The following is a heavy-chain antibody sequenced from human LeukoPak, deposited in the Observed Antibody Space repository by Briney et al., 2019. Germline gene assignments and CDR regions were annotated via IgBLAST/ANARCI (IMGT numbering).Heavy chain of an antibody. CDR1: GFTFSSYA. CDR3: AKDLSGWYLGPLDY. CDR2: ISGSGGST. D-gene: IGHD6-19*01. Sequence: GGSLRLSCAAPGFTFSSYAMSWVRQAPGKGLEWVSAISGSGGSTYYADSVKGRFTISRDNSKNTLYLQMNSLRAEDTAVYYCAKDLSGWYLGPLDYWGQGTLVTVSS. V-gene: IGHV3-23*01. J-gene: IGHJ4*02.